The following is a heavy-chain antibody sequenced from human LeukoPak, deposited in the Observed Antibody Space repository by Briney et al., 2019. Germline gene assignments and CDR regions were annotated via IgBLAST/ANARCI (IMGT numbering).Heavy chain of an antibody. V-gene: IGHV3-21*01. Sequence: PGGSLRLSCAASGFTFSSYSMNWVRQAPGKGLEWVSSISSSSSYIYYADSVKGRFTISRDNAENSLYLQMNSLRAEDTAVYYCAELGITMIGGVWGKGTTVTISS. J-gene: IGHJ6*04. D-gene: IGHD3-10*02. CDR3: AELGITMIGGV. CDR2: ISSSSSYI. CDR1: GFTFSSYS.